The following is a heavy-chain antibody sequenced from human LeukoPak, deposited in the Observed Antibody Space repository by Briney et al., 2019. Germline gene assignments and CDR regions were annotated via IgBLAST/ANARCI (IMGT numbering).Heavy chain of an antibody. V-gene: IGHV5-51*01. CDR3: ARRGKVTPGNTDSRSGYYFDY. Sequence: GESLKISCKGSGYSFTNYWIGWVRQMPGKGLEWMGIIYPGDSDTRYSPSSQGQVTISADKSIGTAYLQWSSLRASDTAMYYCARRGKVTPGNTDSRSGYYFDYWGQGTLVSVSS. D-gene: IGHD3-22*01. J-gene: IGHJ4*02. CDR2: IYPGDSDT. CDR1: GYSFTNYW.